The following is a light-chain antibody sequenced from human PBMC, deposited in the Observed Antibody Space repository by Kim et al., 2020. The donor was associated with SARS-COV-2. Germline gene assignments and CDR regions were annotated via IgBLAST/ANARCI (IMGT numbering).Light chain of an antibody. V-gene: IGLV2-8*01. CDR1: SSDVGAYHY. J-gene: IGLJ1*01. CDR3: SSYAGSNNV. Sequence: QSALTQPPSASGSPGPSVTISCSGTSSDVGAYHYVSWYQQHPGKAPKLIIYDVNDRPSGVPDRFSGSKSGKTASLTVSGLQAEDEADYYCSSYAGSNNVFGTGTKVTVL. CDR2: DVN.